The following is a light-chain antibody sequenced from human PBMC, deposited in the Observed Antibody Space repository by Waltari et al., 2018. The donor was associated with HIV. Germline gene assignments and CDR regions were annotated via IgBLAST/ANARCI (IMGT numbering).Light chain of an antibody. Sequence: DIRMTQSPSSLSASVGDRVTITCRASQGVGNYLGWYRQRPGKAPERLIYATSTLHSGVPSRFSGSGTGTEFTLTISSLQAEDSATYFCQQHRSLPRTFGQGTKVEI. V-gene: IGKV1-17*01. CDR1: QGVGNY. CDR3: QQHRSLPRT. CDR2: ATS. J-gene: IGKJ1*01.